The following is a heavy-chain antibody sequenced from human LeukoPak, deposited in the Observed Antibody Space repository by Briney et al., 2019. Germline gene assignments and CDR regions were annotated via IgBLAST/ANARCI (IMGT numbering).Heavy chain of an antibody. CDR3: ARGLSHSKDI. CDR2: VYTSGNT. V-gene: IGHV4-4*07. CDR1: GGSMSSYY. Sequence: PSETLSLTCTVSGGSMSSYYWSWIRQPAGKGLEWLGRVYTSGNTNYNPSLKSRVTMSVDTSNNQFSLKLTSVTAADPAVYYCARGLSHSKDIWGQGTMVTVSS. J-gene: IGHJ3*02.